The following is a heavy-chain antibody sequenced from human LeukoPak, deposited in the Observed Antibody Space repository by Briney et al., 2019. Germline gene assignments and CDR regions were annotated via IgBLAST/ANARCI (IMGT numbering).Heavy chain of an antibody. D-gene: IGHD3-10*02. Sequence: GGSLRLSCAASGSTFSDYFMSWIRQAPGKGLEWVSYISTSGDTMYYADSVKGRFTISRDNAKNSLYLQMNSLRAEDTAVYYCAELGITMIGGVRGKGTTVTISS. CDR2: ISTSGDTM. J-gene: IGHJ6*04. CDR1: GSTFSDYF. V-gene: IGHV3-11*04. CDR3: AELGITMIGGV.